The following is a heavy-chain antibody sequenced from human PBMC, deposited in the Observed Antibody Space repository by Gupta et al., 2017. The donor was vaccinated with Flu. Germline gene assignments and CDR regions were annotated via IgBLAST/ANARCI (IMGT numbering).Heavy chain of an antibody. CDR3: ATQHRRWWFPF. CDR1: YY. V-gene: IGHV4-39*01. D-gene: IGHD2-15*01. Sequence: YYWGWIRLTPGKGLEDIGSMSFIGSDYYSPSLRSRVTMSVDTSKNQFSLKLTSMTAADTGVYYCATQHRRWWFPFWGQGTLVTVSS. J-gene: IGHJ1*01. CDR2: MSFIGSD.